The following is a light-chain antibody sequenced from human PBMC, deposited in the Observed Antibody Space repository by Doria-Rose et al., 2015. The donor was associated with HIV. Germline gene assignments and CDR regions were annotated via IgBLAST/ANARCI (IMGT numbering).Light chain of an antibody. V-gene: IGKV3-20*01. CDR1: QSFSSTY. CDR3: HQYGTSWT. CDR2: DGS. J-gene: IGKJ1*01. Sequence: EIVLTQSPGTLSLSPGERATLSCRASQSFSSTYLAWYQQKPGHAPSLLIYDGSTRATGIPDGFSASGSGTDFTLTINRLEPEDFALYYCHQYGTSWTFGQGTKVEI.